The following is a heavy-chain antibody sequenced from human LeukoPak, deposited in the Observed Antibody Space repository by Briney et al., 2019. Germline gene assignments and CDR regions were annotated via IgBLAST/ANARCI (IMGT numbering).Heavy chain of an antibody. D-gene: IGHD3-10*01. J-gene: IGHJ6*04. CDR1: GFTFSSYA. CDR3: ARDYSMVRGAKRVYYYYGMDV. Sequence: AGGSLRLSCAASGFTFSSYAMHWVRQAPGKGLEWVAVISYDGSNKYYADSVKGRFTISRDNSENTLYLQMNSLRAEDTAVYYCARDYSMVRGAKRVYYYYGMDVWGKGTTVTVSS. CDR2: ISYDGSNK. V-gene: IGHV3-30*04.